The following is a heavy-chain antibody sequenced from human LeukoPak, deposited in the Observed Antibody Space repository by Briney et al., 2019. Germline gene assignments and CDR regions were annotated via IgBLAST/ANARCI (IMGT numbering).Heavy chain of an antibody. D-gene: IGHD2-15*01. CDR3: ARDSSSVVVVSPPDY. Sequence: GRSLRLSCAASGFTFSSYGMHWVRQAPGKGLEWVAVIWYDGSNKYYADSVKGRFTISRDNSKNTPYLQMNSLRAEDTAVYYCARDSSSVVVVSPPDYWGQGTLVTVSS. J-gene: IGHJ4*02. CDR2: IWYDGSNK. CDR1: GFTFSSYG. V-gene: IGHV3-33*01.